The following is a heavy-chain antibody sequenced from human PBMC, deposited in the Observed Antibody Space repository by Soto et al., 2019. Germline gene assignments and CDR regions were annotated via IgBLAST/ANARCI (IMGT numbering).Heavy chain of an antibody. J-gene: IGHJ1*01. CDR2: IYYSGST. CDR1: GGSISSGDYY. D-gene: IGHD2-21*02. CDR3: ARVEGGNSVEYFQH. Sequence: SETLSLTCTVSGGSISSGDYYWSWIRQPPGKGLEWIGYIYYSGSTYYNPSLKSRVTISVDTSKNQFSLKLSSVTAADTAVYYCARVEGGNSVEYFQHWGQGTLVTVSS. V-gene: IGHV4-30-4*01.